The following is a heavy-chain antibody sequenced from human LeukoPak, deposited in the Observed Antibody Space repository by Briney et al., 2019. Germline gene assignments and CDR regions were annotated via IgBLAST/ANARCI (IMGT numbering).Heavy chain of an antibody. V-gene: IGHV3-21*01. Sequence: GGSLRLSCAASGFTFSSYSINWVRQAPGKGLEWVSCVSSTSSFIYYADSVKGRFTISRDNAKNSLYLQMNSLRAEDTAVYYCARVPWGNYGAFDYWGQGTLVTVSS. CDR2: VSSTSSFI. D-gene: IGHD4-17*01. J-gene: IGHJ4*02. CDR3: ARVPWGNYGAFDY. CDR1: GFTFSSYS.